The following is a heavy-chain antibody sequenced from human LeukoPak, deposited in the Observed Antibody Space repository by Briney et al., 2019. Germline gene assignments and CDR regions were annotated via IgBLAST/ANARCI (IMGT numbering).Heavy chain of an antibody. J-gene: IGHJ4*02. CDR1: GFTFSSYA. V-gene: IGHV3-23*01. CDR2: ISGSGGST. D-gene: IGHD3-9*01. Sequence: HPGGSLRLSCAASGFTFSSYAMSWVRQAPGKGLEWVSAISGSGGSTYYADSVKGRFTISRDNSKNTLYLQMNSLRAEDTAVYYCAKYPYDILTGYYIGLYYFDYWGQGTLVTVSS. CDR3: AKYPYDILTGYYIGLYYFDY.